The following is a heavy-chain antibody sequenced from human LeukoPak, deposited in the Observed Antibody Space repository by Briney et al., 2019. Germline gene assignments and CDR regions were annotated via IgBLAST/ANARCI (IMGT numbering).Heavy chain of an antibody. CDR3: ARGDYVWGSYRYNRNWFDP. V-gene: IGHV4-38-2*02. CDR1: GYSISSGYY. CDR2: IYHSGST. D-gene: IGHD3-16*02. Sequence: PSETLSLTCTVSGYSISSGYYWGWIRQPPGQGLEWIGSIYHSGSTYYNPSLKSRVTISVDTSKNQFSLKLSSVTAADTAVYYCARGDYVWGSYRYNRNWFDPWGQGTLVTVSS. J-gene: IGHJ5*02.